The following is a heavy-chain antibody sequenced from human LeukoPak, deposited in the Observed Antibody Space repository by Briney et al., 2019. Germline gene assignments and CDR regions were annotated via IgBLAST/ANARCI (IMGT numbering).Heavy chain of an antibody. CDR1: GYTLTELS. Sequence: ASVKVSCKVSGYTLTELSMHWVRQAPGIGLEWMGGFDPEDGETIYAQKFQGRVTMTEDTSTDTAYMELSSLRSEDTAVYYCATAGSVVRFLEWSYWGQGTLVTVSS. D-gene: IGHD3-3*01. J-gene: IGHJ4*02. CDR2: FDPEDGET. V-gene: IGHV1-24*01. CDR3: ATAGSVVRFLEWSY.